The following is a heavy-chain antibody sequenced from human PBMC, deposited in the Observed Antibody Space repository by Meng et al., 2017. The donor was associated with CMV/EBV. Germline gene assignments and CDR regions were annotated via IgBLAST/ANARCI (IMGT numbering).Heavy chain of an antibody. Sequence: ETLSPTCAASGSTFSSYAMSWVRQAPGKGLEWVSAISGSGGSTYYADSVKGRFTISRDNSKNTLYLQMNSLRAEDTAVYYCAKDPSFEYSSSFDYWGQGTLVTVSS. D-gene: IGHD6-6*01. V-gene: IGHV3-23*01. J-gene: IGHJ4*02. CDR1: GSTFSSYA. CDR3: AKDPSFEYSSSFDY. CDR2: ISGSGGST.